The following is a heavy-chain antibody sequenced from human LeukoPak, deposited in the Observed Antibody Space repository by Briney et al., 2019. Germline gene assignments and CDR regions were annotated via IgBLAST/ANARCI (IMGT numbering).Heavy chain of an antibody. CDR3: ARGAGSLLKY. CDR2: IIPIFGTA. CDR1: GGTFSSYA. J-gene: IGHJ4*01. V-gene: IGHV1-69*05. Sequence: SGKVSCKASGGTFSSYATSWVRQAPGQELEWMGGIIPIFGTANYPQKFQGRVTITTDESTMTAYMELSSLRSEDTAVYYCARGAGSLLKYWGHGTLVTVSS. D-gene: IGHD6-19*01.